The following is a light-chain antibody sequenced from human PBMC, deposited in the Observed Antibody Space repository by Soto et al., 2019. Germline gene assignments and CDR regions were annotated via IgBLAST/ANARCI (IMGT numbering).Light chain of an antibody. CDR3: SSYTSRSTLV. Sequence: QSALTQPASVSGSPGQSITISCTGTSSDVGGYNYVSWYQQHPGKAPKLMIYDVSNRPSGVSNRFSGSQSANTASLTISGLQAEDEADYYCSSYTSRSTLVFGGGTKLTVL. J-gene: IGLJ2*01. CDR2: DVS. CDR1: SSDVGGYNY. V-gene: IGLV2-14*01.